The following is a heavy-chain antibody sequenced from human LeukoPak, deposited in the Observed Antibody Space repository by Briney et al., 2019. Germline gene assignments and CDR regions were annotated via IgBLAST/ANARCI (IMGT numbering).Heavy chain of an antibody. CDR1: GGSISSGSYY. Sequence: SETLSLTCTVSGGSISSGSYYWSWIRQPAGKGLEWIGRIYTSGSTNYNPSLKSRVTISVDTSKNQFSLKLSSVTAADTAVYYCARDCVYGYSYGFYYYYMDVWGKGTTVTVSS. D-gene: IGHD5-18*01. CDR2: IYTSGST. CDR3: ARDCVYGYSYGFYYYYMDV. J-gene: IGHJ6*03. V-gene: IGHV4-61*02.